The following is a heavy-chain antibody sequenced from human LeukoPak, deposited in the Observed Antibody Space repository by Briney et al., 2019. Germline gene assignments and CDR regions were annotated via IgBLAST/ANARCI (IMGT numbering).Heavy chain of an antibody. CDR2: INHSGST. J-gene: IGHJ1*01. V-gene: IGHV4-34*01. D-gene: IGHD6-19*01. CDR1: GGSFSGYY. CDR3: ATYSSGWYHPYFQH. Sequence: SETLSLTCAVYGGSFSGYYWSWLRQPPGKGLEWIGEINHSGSTNYNPSLKSRVTISVDTSKNQFSLKLSSVTAADTAVYYCATYSSGWYHPYFQHWGQGTLVTVSS.